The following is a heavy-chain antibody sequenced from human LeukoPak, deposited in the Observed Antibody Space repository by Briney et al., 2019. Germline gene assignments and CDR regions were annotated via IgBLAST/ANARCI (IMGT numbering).Heavy chain of an antibody. V-gene: IGHV4-4*07. CDR2: IYTSGST. Sequence: PSETLSLTCTVSGGSISSYYWSWIRQPAGKGLEWIGRIYTSGSTNYNPSLKSRVTMSVDTSKSQFSLKLSSVTAADTAVYYCARDHYDSSGYYSWDYWGQGTLVTVSS. CDR1: GGSISSYY. J-gene: IGHJ4*02. CDR3: ARDHYDSSGYYSWDY. D-gene: IGHD3-22*01.